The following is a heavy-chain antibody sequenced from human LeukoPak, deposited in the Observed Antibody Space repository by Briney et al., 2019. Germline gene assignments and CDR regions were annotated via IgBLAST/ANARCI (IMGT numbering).Heavy chain of an antibody. Sequence: GGSLRLSCAASGFTFSSYAMSWVRQAPGKGLEWVSAISGSGGSTYYADSVKGRFTISRDNSKNTLYLQMNSLRAEDTAVYYCAKELKVVTNSCLAFDYWGQGTLVTVSS. V-gene: IGHV3-23*01. J-gene: IGHJ4*02. CDR3: AKELKVVTNSCLAFDY. CDR2: ISGSGGST. D-gene: IGHD3-22*01. CDR1: GFTFSSYA.